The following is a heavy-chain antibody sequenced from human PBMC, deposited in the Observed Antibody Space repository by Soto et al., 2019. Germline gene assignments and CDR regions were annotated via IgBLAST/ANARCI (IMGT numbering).Heavy chain of an antibody. CDR2: ISGSGGST. CDR3: AKGVEYSSSDLYHYYYYGMDV. CDR1: GFTFSSYA. V-gene: IGHV3-23*01. D-gene: IGHD6-6*01. J-gene: IGHJ6*02. Sequence: GGSLRLSCAASGFTFSSYATSWVRQAPGKGLEWVSAISGSGGSTYYADSVKGRFTISRDNSKNTLYLQMNSLRAEDTAVYYCAKGVEYSSSDLYHYYYYGMDVWGQGTTVTVSS.